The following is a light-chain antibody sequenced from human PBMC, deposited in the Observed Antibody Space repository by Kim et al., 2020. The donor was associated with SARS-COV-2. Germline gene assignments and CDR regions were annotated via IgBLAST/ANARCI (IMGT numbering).Light chain of an antibody. Sequence: DIQMTQSPSSLSASVGDRVTITCRASQGICNDLAWFQQKPGKAPKSLIYGAFRLQSGVPSKFSGSGSGTDFTLTISSLQSEDFAVYYCQQYNSYPFTFGGGTKVDIK. V-gene: IGKV1-16*02. CDR2: GAF. CDR3: QQYNSYPFT. CDR1: QGICND. J-gene: IGKJ4*01.